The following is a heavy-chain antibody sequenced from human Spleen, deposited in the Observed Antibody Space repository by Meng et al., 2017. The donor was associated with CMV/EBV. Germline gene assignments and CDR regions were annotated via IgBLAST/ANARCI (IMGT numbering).Heavy chain of an antibody. J-gene: IGHJ3*02. CDR2: IRSNDQGGLA. CDR3: TTTAYSDSAFNR. V-gene: IGHV3-15*01. D-gene: IGHD4-17*01. CDR1: GFTFDDNY. Sequence: GGSLRLSCAASGFTFDDNYMSWVRQAPGKGLEWVGRIRSNDQGGLADYAAPVKGRLTISRDDSTNTLYLQMNSLETEDTAVYYCTTTAYSDSAFNRWGQGTMVTVSS.